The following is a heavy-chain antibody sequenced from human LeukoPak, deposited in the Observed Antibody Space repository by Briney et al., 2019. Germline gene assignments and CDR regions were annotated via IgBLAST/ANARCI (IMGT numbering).Heavy chain of an antibody. J-gene: IGHJ6*03. CDR3: ARAPYSSGWTTLYYYYYMDV. CDR1: GFTFSDYY. CDR2: ISSSGSTI. D-gene: IGHD6-19*01. Sequence: GGSLRLSCAASGFTFSDYYMSWIRQAPGKGLEWVSYISSSGSTIYYADSVKGRFTISRDNAKNSLYLQMNSPRAEDTAVYYCARAPYSSGWTTLYYYYYMDVWGKGTTVTVSS. V-gene: IGHV3-11*04.